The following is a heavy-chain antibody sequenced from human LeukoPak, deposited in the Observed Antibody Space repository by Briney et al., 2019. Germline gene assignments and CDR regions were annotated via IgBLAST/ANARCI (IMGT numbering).Heavy chain of an antibody. Sequence: GESLKISCKGSGYSFTSYWIGWVRQMPGKGLEWMGIIYPGDSDTRYSPSFQGQVTISADKSISTAYLQWSSLKASDTAMYYCARLPYCGADCYPNWFDPWGQGTLVTVSS. V-gene: IGHV5-51*01. CDR2: IYPGDSDT. CDR1: GYSFTSYW. CDR3: ARLPYCGADCYPNWFDP. J-gene: IGHJ5*02. D-gene: IGHD2-21*02.